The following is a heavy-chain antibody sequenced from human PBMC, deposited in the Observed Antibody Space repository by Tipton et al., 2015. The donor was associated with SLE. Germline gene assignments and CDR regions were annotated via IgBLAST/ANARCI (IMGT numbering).Heavy chain of an antibody. CDR1: GASISSGGTF. D-gene: IGHD3-22*01. J-gene: IGHJ5*02. CDR2: INSIGST. CDR3: ARARDYYDWTGYPTPHVDT. V-gene: IGHV4-31*03. Sequence: TLSLTCTVAGASISSGGTFWTWIRQHPGKGLEWIGHINSIGSTHYNPSLRSRIFISQDTSKSQFFLELRSVTAADTAVFYCARARDYYDWTGYPTPHVDTWGQGTLVTVSS.